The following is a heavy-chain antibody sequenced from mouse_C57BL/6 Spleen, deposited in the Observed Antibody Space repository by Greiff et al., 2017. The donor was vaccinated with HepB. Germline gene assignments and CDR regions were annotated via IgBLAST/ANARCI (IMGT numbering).Heavy chain of an antibody. CDR2: INPNHGGT. D-gene: IGHD1-1*01. CDR1: GYTFTDYY. Sequence: EVQLQQSGPELVKPGASVKISCKASGYTFTDYYMNWVKQSHGTSLEWIGDINPNHGGTSYNQKFKGKATLTVDKSSSTADMELRSLTSEDSAVYDCARSPGITTVVATRAMDDWGQGTSVTVSS. CDR3: ARSPGITTVVATRAMDD. V-gene: IGHV1-26*01. J-gene: IGHJ4*01.